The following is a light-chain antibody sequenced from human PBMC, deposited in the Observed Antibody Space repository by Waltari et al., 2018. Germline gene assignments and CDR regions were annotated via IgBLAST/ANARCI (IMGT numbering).Light chain of an antibody. CDR1: QSISSY. V-gene: IGKV1-5*03. CDR2: KAF. CDR3: QQYHDYSA. J-gene: IGKJ2*01. Sequence: DIQMTQSPSSLSASAGDRVTITCRASQSISSYLNWYQQKPGKAPRLLIYKAFNLESGVPGRFSGSASGTEFNLTISSLQPDDSATYYCQQYHDYSAFGQGTKLEIK.